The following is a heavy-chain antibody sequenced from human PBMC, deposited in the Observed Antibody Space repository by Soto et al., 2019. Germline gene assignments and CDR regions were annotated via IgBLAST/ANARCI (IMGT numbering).Heavy chain of an antibody. Sequence: QLQLQESGPGLVKPSETLSLTCSVSGGSIRGNIYYWGWIRQPPGKGLEWIATVHYSGSTYYTPSLKNRVTISADTSNNQFSLRLNSVTAADTAVYYCARQHYYDSSGYYTWNWGQGTLVTVSS. CDR3: ARQHYYDSSGYYTWN. D-gene: IGHD3-22*01. CDR2: VHYSGST. V-gene: IGHV4-39*01. CDR1: GGSIRGNIYY. J-gene: IGHJ4*02.